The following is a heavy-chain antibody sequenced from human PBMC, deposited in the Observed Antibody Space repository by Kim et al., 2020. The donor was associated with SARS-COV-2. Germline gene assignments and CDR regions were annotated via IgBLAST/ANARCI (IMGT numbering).Heavy chain of an antibody. Sequence: YAASVKGKFTISRDDSKNTAYLQMNSLKTEDTAVYYCTRYSSSLLSAFDIWGQGTMVTVSS. D-gene: IGHD6-13*01. CDR3: TRYSSSLLSAFDI. J-gene: IGHJ3*02. V-gene: IGHV3-73*01.